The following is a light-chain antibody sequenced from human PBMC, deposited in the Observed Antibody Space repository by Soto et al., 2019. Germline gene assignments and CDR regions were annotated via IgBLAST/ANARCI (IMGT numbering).Light chain of an antibody. CDR1: QRFSSY. CDR2: DAS. Sequence: EMVWTHSPATLSLSPGERATLSCRAIQRFSSYLAWYQQKPGQAPRLLIYDASNRATGIPARFSGSGSGTDFTLTISSLEPEDFAVYYCQQRSNWPPITFGQGTRLEIK. CDR3: QQRSNWPPIT. V-gene: IGKV3-11*01. J-gene: IGKJ5*01.